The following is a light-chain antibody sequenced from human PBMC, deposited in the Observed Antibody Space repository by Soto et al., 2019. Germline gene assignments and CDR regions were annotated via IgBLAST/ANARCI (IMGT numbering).Light chain of an antibody. J-gene: IGKJ2*01. Sequence: EIVMTQSPVTLSVSPGESATLSCRARQSVSKNLAWYQQKPGQAPRLLIYGASTRATGIPARFSGSGSGTEFTLTISSLQSEDFAVYYCQQYNNRPHTFGQGTKLEIK. CDR1: QSVSKN. V-gene: IGKV3-15*01. CDR3: QQYNNRPHT. CDR2: GAS.